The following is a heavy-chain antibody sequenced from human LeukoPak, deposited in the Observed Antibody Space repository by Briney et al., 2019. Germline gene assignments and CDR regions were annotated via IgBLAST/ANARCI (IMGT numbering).Heavy chain of an antibody. CDR2: ISGSGGIT. CDR3: AKDSAAVGGPTTD. Sequence: GGSLRLSCAASGFTFSSYTMSWVRQAPGKGKEWVSLISGSGGITYYADSVKGRFTISRDNSKNTLYLQMDSLRAEATAVYYCAKDSAAVGGPTTDWGQGTLVTVSS. D-gene: IGHD6-13*01. J-gene: IGHJ4*02. V-gene: IGHV3-23*01. CDR1: GFTFSSYT.